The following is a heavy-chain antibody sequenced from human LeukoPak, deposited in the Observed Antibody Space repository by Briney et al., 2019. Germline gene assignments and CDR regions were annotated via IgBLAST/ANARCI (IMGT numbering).Heavy chain of an antibody. CDR3: ARLRGINTGGWFDWFDP. D-gene: IGHD6-19*01. V-gene: IGHV4-39*01. CDR2: IYYGGST. CDR1: GGSISSSSYY. J-gene: IGHJ5*02. Sequence: SETLSLTCTVSGGSISSSSYYWGWIRLPPGMGLEWIGTIYYGGSTYYNPSLKSRVTISVDTSKNQFSLKLSSVTAADTAVYYGARLRGINTGGWFDWFDPWGQGILVTVSS.